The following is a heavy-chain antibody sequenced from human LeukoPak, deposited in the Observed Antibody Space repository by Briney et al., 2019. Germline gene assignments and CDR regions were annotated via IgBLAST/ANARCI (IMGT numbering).Heavy chain of an antibody. CDR2: ISHDGSNK. CDR1: GFTFSNFG. J-gene: IGHJ4*02. D-gene: IGHD3-22*01. Sequence: GGSLRLSCAASGFTFSNFGMHWVRQAPGKGLERAAVISHDGSNKYYADSVKGRFTISRDKSKNTVYLQMNGLRVEDTAVYFCAKGNYYDISLPFDYWGQGTLVTVSS. V-gene: IGHV3-30*18. CDR3: AKGNYYDISLPFDY.